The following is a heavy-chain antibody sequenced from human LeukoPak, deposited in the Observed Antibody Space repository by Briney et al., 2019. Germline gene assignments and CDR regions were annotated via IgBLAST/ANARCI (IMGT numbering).Heavy chain of an antibody. CDR2: IFYSGAT. V-gene: IGHV4-59*08. J-gene: IGHJ5*02. Sequence: PSETLSLTCTVSSGSLISYYWSWIRQPPGKGLEWVGYIFYSGATYYNPSLESRVTISVDTSNNQFSLNLKFVTAADTAVYFCARRDAVPVIRRGFDLWGQGTLVTVSS. CDR1: SGSLISYY. CDR3: ARRDAVPVIRRGFDL. D-gene: IGHD2-2*01.